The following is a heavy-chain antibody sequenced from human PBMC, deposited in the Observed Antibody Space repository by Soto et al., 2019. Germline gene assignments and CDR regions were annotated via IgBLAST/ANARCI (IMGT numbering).Heavy chain of an antibody. J-gene: IGHJ3*02. CDR1: GGSLSRSSYY. D-gene: IGHD2-8*01. CDR3: ARVYCTNGVCYLGDAFDI. CDR2: IYYSGST. V-gene: IGHV4-39*01. Sequence: SETLSLTCTVSGGSLSRSSYYWGWIRQPPGKGLEWIGSIYYSGSTYYNPSLKSRVTISVDTSKNQFSLKLSSVTAADTAVYYCARVYCTNGVCYLGDAFDIWGQGTMVTVSS.